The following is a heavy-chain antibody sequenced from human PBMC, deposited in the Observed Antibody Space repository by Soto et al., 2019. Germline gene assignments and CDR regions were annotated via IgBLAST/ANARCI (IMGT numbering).Heavy chain of an antibody. J-gene: IGHJ4*02. CDR3: ARLPSRHLVDY. CDR2: MFYGAST. V-gene: IGHV4-39*01. CDR1: GSSINSSGYY. D-gene: IGHD3-3*02. Sequence: SETLSLTCTVSGSSINSSGYYWGWIRQPPGKGLEWIGSMFYGASTYYNPSLKSRVTVSVDTSKNQFSLNLRSVTAADTAVYYCARLPSRHLVDYWGQGTLVTVSS.